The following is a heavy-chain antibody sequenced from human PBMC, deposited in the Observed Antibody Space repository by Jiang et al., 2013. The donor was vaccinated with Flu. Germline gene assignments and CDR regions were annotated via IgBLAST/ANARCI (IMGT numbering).Heavy chain of an antibody. CDR1: DTPSPAT. D-gene: IGHD3-10*01. CDR3: ARTYYYGSGSRSSAFDI. V-gene: IGHV1-46*01. CDR2: INPSGGST. Sequence: LVESGAEVKKPGASVKVPARHLDTPSPATICTGCDRPLGQGLEWMGIINPSGGSTSYAQKFQGRVTMTRDTSTSTVYMELSSLRSEDTAVYYCARTYYYGSGSRSSAFDIWGQGTMVTVSS. J-gene: IGHJ3*02.